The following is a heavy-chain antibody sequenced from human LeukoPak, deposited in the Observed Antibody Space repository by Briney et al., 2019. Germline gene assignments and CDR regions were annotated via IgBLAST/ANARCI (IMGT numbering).Heavy chain of an antibody. J-gene: IGHJ4*02. D-gene: IGHD5-18*01. Sequence: PGGSLRLSCAASGFTFSSHCMSWVRHAPGKGLEWVANIKQDGSEKYYVDSVKGRFTISRENAKNSLYLQMNSLGAEDTAVYYCARDEYRNAYWGQGTLVTVSS. V-gene: IGHV3-7*01. CDR1: GFTFSSHC. CDR2: IKQDGSEK. CDR3: ARDEYRNAY.